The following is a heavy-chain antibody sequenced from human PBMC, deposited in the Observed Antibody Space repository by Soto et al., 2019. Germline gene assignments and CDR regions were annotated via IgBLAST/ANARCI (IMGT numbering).Heavy chain of an antibody. D-gene: IGHD2-15*01. V-gene: IGHV1-2*02. J-gene: IGHJ4*02. CDR1: GYTFTGYY. CDR3: ARVNVVVVAATREYYFDY. Sequence: ASVKVSCKASGYTFTGYYMHWARQAPGQGLEWMGWINPNSGGTNYAQKFQGRVTMTRDTSISTAYMELSRLRSDDTAVYYCARVNVVVVAATREYYFDYWGQGTLVPVSS. CDR2: INPNSGGT.